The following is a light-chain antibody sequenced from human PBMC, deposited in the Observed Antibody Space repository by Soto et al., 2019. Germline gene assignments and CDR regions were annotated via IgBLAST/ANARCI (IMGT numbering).Light chain of an antibody. V-gene: IGLV2-23*01. CDR1: NNL. Sequence: QSVLTQPASVSGSPGQSITISCTGTNNLVSWYQQHPGKAPKVVVYEGTKRPSGVSNRFSGSNSGGTASLTISGLQAKDEASYFCCAYVGDRSYVFGTGTKVTV. CDR3: CAYVGDRSYV. J-gene: IGLJ1*01. CDR2: EGT.